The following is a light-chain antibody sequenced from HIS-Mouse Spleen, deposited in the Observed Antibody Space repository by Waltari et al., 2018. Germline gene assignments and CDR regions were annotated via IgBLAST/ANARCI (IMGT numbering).Light chain of an antibody. V-gene: IGLV2-14*03. CDR2: DVS. CDR1: SSDVGGYNY. CDR3: SSYTSSSTRV. Sequence: QSALTQPASVSGSPGQSITISCTGTSSDVGGYNYVSWYQQHPGKAPKLMSYDVSNRPSGVPHRLSGSKSGNTASLTISGLQAEDEADYYCSSYTSSSTRVFGGGTKLTVL. J-gene: IGLJ3*02.